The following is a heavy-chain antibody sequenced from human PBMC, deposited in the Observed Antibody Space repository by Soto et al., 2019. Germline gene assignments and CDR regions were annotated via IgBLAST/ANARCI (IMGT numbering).Heavy chain of an antibody. CDR3: VETTGSTGWAHFDS. D-gene: IGHD3-10*01. Sequence: EVQLVESGGGLVQPGRSLRLSCAASGFTFDDYAMHWVRQAPGKGLEWVSGIHWNSGTTGYADSVRGRFTISRDNAKNSLYLQMNSLRGEDTALYHFVETTGSTGWAHFDSWGQGTLVTVSS. CDR2: IHWNSGTT. V-gene: IGHV3-9*01. J-gene: IGHJ4*02. CDR1: GFTFDDYA.